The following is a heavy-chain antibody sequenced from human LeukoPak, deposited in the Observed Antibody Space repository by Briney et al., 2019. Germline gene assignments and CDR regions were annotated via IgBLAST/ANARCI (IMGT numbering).Heavy chain of an antibody. CDR3: ARQATRGYSYGNFDY. D-gene: IGHD5-18*01. CDR2: IYPGDSDT. Sequence: GESLKISCKGSGYSFTSYWIGWVRQMPGKGLEWMGIIYPGDSDTRYSPSFQGQVTISADKSIGTAYLQWSSLKASDTAMYYCARQATRGYSYGNFDYWGQGTLVTVSS. CDR1: GYSFTSYW. V-gene: IGHV5-51*01. J-gene: IGHJ4*02.